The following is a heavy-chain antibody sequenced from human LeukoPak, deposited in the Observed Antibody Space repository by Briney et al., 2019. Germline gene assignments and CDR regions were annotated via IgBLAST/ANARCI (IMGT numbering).Heavy chain of an antibody. CDR1: GFTFSSYG. J-gene: IGHJ4*02. CDR2: IWYDGSNK. D-gene: IGHD2-21*02. V-gene: IGHV3-33*06. CDR3: AKEVEAYCGGDCYPGFDY. Sequence: GRSLRLSCAASGFTFSSYGMHWVRQAPGKGLEWVAVIWYDGSNKYYADSVKGRFTISRDNSKNRLYLQMNSLRAEDTAVYYCAKEVEAYCGGDCYPGFDYWGQGTLVTVSS.